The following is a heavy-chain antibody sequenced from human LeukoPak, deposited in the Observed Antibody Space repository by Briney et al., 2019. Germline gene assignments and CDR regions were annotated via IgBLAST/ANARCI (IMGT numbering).Heavy chain of an antibody. CDR2: ISSSSSTI. J-gene: IGHJ4*02. CDR1: GFTFSSYS. CDR3: ARPAGGYCSGGSCYIPVY. Sequence: PGGSLRLSCAASGFTFSSYSMNWVRQAPGKGLEGVSYISSSSSTIYYADSVKGRFTISRDNAKNSLYLQMNSLRAEDTAVYYCARPAGGYCSGGSCYIPVYWGQGTLVTVSS. V-gene: IGHV3-48*01. D-gene: IGHD2-15*01.